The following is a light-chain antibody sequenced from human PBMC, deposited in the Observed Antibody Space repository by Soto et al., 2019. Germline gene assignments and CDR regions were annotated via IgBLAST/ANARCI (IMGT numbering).Light chain of an antibody. CDR2: DAS. Sequence: DIQMTQSPSTLSASVGDRVTITCRASQSISSWLAWYQQKPGKAPKLLIYDASSLESGVPSRFSGSGSGTGFTLTISSLQPDDSATYYCQHYSLYSPWTFGQGTKVDI. CDR3: QHYSLYSPWT. J-gene: IGKJ1*01. V-gene: IGKV1-5*01. CDR1: QSISSW.